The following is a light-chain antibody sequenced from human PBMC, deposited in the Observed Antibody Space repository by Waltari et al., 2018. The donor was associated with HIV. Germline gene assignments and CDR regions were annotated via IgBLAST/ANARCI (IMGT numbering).Light chain of an antibody. V-gene: IGKV4-1*01. Sequence: DIVMTQSPDSLAVSLGERATINCKSSQSVLYSSNNKNYLAWYQQKSGQPPKLLIYWASTRESGVPDRFSGSGSGTDFTLTISSLQAEDVAVYYCQQYYSTPYSFGQGTKLEIK. CDR2: WAS. CDR3: QQYYSTPYS. CDR1: QSVLYSSNNKNY. J-gene: IGKJ2*03.